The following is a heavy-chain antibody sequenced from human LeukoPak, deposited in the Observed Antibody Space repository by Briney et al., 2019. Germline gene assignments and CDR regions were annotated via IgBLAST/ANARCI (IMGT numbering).Heavy chain of an antibody. CDR2: ISSSSSYI. CDR1: GFTFSSYS. D-gene: IGHD6-6*01. J-gene: IGHJ4*02. CDR3: ARRMYSSSCFDY. V-gene: IGHV3-21*01. Sequence: GGSLRLSCAASGFTFSSYSMNWVRQAPGKGLEWVSSISSSSSYIYYADSVKGRFTISRDNAKNSLYLQLNSLRAEDTAVYYCARRMYSSSCFDYWGQGTLVTVS.